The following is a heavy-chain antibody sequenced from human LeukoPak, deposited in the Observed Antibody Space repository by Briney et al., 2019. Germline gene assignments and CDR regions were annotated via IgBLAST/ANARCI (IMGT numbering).Heavy chain of an antibody. V-gene: IGHV4-30-2*01. CDR3: ARAPRDGYNYNWYFDL. J-gene: IGHJ2*01. CDR2: IYHSGST. Sequence: PLETLSLTCAVSGGSISSGGYSWSWIRQPPGKGLEWIGYIYHSGSTYYNPSLKSRVTISVDRSKNQFSLKLSSVTAADTAVYYCARAPRDGYNYNWYFDLWGRGTLVTVSS. CDR1: GGSISSGGYS. D-gene: IGHD5-24*01.